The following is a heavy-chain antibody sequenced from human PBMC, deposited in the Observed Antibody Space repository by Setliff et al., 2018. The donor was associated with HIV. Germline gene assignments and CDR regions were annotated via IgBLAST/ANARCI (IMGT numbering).Heavy chain of an antibody. Sequence: LRLSCAASGFMFGVDWMSWVRQTPGKGLEWVASVTPDGGDKYYANSMRGRFTISRDNGKNTLYLQMNSLRDEDSAVYHCAREGPPVDVAGRYLQHWGRGTLVTVSS. V-gene: IGHV3-7*01. J-gene: IGHJ1*01. CDR1: GFMFGVDW. CDR2: VTPDGGDK. CDR3: AREGPPVDVAGRYLQH. D-gene: IGHD2-15*01.